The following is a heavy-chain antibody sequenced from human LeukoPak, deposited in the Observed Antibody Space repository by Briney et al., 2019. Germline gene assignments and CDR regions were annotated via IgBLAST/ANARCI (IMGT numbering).Heavy chain of an antibody. Sequence: GGSLRLSCAASGFTFSSYGMHWVRQAPGKGREWVAVISYDGSNKYYADSVKGRFTISRDNSKNTLYLQMNSLRAEDTAVYYCAKDHSSSSFDYWGQGTLVTVSS. J-gene: IGHJ4*02. CDR2: ISYDGSNK. CDR1: GFTFSSYG. CDR3: AKDHSSSSFDY. V-gene: IGHV3-30*18. D-gene: IGHD6-6*01.